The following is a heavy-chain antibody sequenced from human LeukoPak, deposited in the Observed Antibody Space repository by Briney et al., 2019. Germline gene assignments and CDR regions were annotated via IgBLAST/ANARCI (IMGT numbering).Heavy chain of an antibody. CDR2: INPNSGGT. J-gene: IGHJ5*02. Sequence: ASVKVSCKASGYTFTGYYMHWVRQAPGQGLEWMGWINPNSGGTNYAQKFQGRVTMTRDTSISTAYMELSRLRSDDTAVYYCARDLDIVATGVDWFDPWGQGTLVTVSS. CDR3: ARDLDIVATGVDWFDP. CDR1: GYTFTGYY. V-gene: IGHV1-2*02. D-gene: IGHD5-12*01.